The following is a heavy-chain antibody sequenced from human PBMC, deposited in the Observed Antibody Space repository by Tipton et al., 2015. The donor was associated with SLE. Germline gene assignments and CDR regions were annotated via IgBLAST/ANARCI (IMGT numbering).Heavy chain of an antibody. V-gene: IGHV4-59*11. D-gene: IGHD2-15*01. CDR1: GGSISSHY. CDR2: IYYSGST. Sequence: GLVKPSETLSLTCTVSGGSISSHYWSWIRQPPGKGLEWIGYIYYSGSTNYNPSLKSRVTISVDTSKNQFSLKLSSVTAADTAVYYCARGYCSGGSCPPFDYWGQGTLVTVSS. CDR3: ARGYCSGGSCPPFDY. J-gene: IGHJ4*02.